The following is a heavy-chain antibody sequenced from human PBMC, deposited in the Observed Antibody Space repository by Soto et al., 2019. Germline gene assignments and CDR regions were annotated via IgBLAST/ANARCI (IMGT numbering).Heavy chain of an antibody. CDR3: ARDDHDSRAAVDDFDI. CDR2: TYYRAKWYN. Sequence: SQTLSLTCAISGDSVSSNSAAWNWIRQSPSRGLEWLGRTYYRAKWYNDYAGTVKSRITINPDTSKNQFSLQLNSVTPEDTAVYDCARDDHDSRAAVDDFDIWGQGTMVTVSS. CDR1: GDSVSSNSAA. J-gene: IGHJ3*02. D-gene: IGHD6-13*01. V-gene: IGHV6-1*01.